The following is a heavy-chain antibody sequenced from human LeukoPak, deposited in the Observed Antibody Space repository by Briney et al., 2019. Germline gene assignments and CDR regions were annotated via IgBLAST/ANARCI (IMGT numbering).Heavy chain of an antibody. CDR3: ARVNPQGAFDI. CDR2: IYSGGDM. J-gene: IGHJ3*02. V-gene: IGHV3-66*02. Sequence: GGSLRLSCAASGFTVSNNFLVWVRQAPGKGLEWVSLIYSGGDMRYAGSVKGRFTISRDSSRNTLYLQMNSLRTEDTAVYYCARVNPQGAFDIWGQGTMVTVSS. D-gene: IGHD1-14*01. CDR1: GFTVSNNF.